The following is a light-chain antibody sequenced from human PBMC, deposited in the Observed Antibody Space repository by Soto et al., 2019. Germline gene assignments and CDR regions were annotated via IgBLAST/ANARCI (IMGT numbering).Light chain of an antibody. CDR3: QQFSSYPLT. Sequence: EIVLTHSPGTLSLSPWEIATLSCRASQSVSNNYLAWYQQKPGQAPRLLIYGASSRATGIPDRFSGGGSGTDFTLTISRLEPEDFAVYYCQQFSSYPLTVGGGTKVDIK. CDR1: QSVSNNY. V-gene: IGKV3-20*01. J-gene: IGKJ4*01. CDR2: GAS.